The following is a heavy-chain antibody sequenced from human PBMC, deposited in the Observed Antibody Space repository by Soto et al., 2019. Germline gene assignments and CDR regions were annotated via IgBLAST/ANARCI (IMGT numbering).Heavy chain of an antibody. J-gene: IGHJ4*02. CDR3: VSWVSAHFDY. Sequence: PGGSLRLSCAASRYTFKSHGLSWVRQAPGKGLEWVSTIDSSGVNTHYADSVKGRFTISRDNSRNTLHLQMHDLRADDTALYYRVSWVSAHFDYWGQGTLVTVSS. CDR1: RYTFKSHG. D-gene: IGHD3-16*01. V-gene: IGHV3-23*01. CDR2: IDSSGVNT.